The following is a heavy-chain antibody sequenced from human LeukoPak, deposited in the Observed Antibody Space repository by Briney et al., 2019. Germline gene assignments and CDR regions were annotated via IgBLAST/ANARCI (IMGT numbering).Heavy chain of an antibody. V-gene: IGHV4-59*03. CDR3: VGAPNQYYFDY. D-gene: IGHD3-16*01. Sequence: PSETLSLTCTVSGDFSGDSITIYYWSWVRQPPGKGLEWIGHISYTGTTNYNPSLKSRVTMSFDTSKNQFSLRLRSVTASDTAEYFCVGAPNQYYFDYWGQGTLVAVSS. CDR1: GDFSGDSITIYY. CDR2: ISYTGTT. J-gene: IGHJ4*02.